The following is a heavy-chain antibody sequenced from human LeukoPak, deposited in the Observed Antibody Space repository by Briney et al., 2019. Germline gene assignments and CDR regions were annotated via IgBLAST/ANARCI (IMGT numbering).Heavy chain of an antibody. V-gene: IGHV3-23*01. J-gene: IGHJ3*02. CDR2: ISGGGSGT. CDR3: AKAVGSSGYFSRDAFDI. D-gene: IGHD3-22*01. Sequence: GGSLRLSCAASGFXFSSYAISWVRQAPGKGLEWVAVISGGGSGTYYADSVRGRFTISRDNSKNTVYLQMNSLRAEDTAIYYYAKAVGSSGYFSRDAFDIWGQGTMVTVSS. CDR1: GFXFSSYA.